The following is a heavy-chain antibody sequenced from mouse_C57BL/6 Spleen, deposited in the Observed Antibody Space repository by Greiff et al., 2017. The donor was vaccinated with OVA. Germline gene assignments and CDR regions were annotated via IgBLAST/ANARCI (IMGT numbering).Heavy chain of an antibody. Sequence: EVMLVESGPGMVKPSQSLSLTCTVTGYSITSGYDWHWIRHFPGNKLEWMGYISYSGSTNYNPSLKSRISITHDTSKNHFFLKLNSVTTEDTATYYCARDGDFSFAYWGQGTLVTVSA. CDR1: GYSITSGYD. D-gene: IGHD2-13*01. CDR2: ISYSGST. V-gene: IGHV3-1*01. J-gene: IGHJ3*01. CDR3: ARDGDFSFAY.